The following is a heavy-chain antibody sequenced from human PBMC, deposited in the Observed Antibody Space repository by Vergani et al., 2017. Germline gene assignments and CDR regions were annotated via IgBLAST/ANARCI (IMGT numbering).Heavy chain of an antibody. CDR2: INHSGST. D-gene: IGHD3-10*01. Sequence: QVQLQQWGAGLLKPSETLSLTCAVYGGSFSGYYWSWIRQPPGKGLEWIGEINHSGSTNYNPTLTSRVTISVDTSKNQFSLKLSAVTAADTAVYYCARVVVRGVRCYYYFMDVWGKGTTVTVSS. CDR1: GGSFSGYY. J-gene: IGHJ6*03. V-gene: IGHV4-34*01. CDR3: ARVVVRGVRCYYYFMDV.